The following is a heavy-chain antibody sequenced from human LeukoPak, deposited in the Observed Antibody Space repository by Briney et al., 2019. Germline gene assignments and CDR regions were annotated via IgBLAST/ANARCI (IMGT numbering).Heavy chain of an antibody. D-gene: IGHD6-13*01. CDR1: GFTFSSYW. V-gene: IGHV3-7*05. J-gene: IGHJ4*02. CDR2: IKQDGSQR. Sequence: GGSLRLSCEASGFTFSSYWMIWVRQAPGKGLERVDNIKQDGSQRNYVDTVKGRFTISRDNAKSSLYLQMNSLTAEDTAVYFCATVSAAGTGFSDHWGQGTLVTVSS. CDR3: ATVSAAGTGFSDH.